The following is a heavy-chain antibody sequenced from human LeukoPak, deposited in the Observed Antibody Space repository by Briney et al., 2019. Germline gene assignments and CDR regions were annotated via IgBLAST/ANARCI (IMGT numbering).Heavy chain of an antibody. D-gene: IGHD6-13*01. Sequence: PGGSLRLSCAASGFTFSSYAMSWVRQAPGKGLEWVSAISGSGGSTYYADSVKGRFTISRDNSKNTLYLQMNSLRAEDTAVYYCAKSERYSSSWYSLLAGDYYYYYGMDVWGQGTTVTVSS. CDR2: ISGSGGST. CDR3: AKSERYSSSWYSLLAGDYYYYYGMDV. CDR1: GFTFSSYA. J-gene: IGHJ6*02. V-gene: IGHV3-23*01.